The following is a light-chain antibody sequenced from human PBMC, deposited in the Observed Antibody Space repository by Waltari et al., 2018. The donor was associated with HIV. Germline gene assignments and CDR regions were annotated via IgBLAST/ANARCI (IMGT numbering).Light chain of an antibody. V-gene: IGLV2-11*01. Sequence: QSALTQPPSVSGSPGQSLTIACTGTSNDVGVYTYVSWYQQHPTKSPKLTIYDVSKRPSGVPDRFSASKSGNTASLTISGLQAEDEAVYYCCSYAGTYTWVFGGGTKLTVL. CDR2: DVS. CDR1: SNDVGVYTY. J-gene: IGLJ3*02. CDR3: CSYAGTYTWV.